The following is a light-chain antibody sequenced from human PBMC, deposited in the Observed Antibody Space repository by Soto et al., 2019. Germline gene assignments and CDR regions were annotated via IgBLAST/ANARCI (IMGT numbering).Light chain of an antibody. J-gene: IGKJ2*01. CDR2: GVS. CDR3: QQYDRSPFT. Sequence: EIVLTQSPGTLSLSPGERATLSCRASQSLRNRYLAWYRQRPGQAPRLLIYGVSARATGIPDRFSGSGSGTDFTLAINRLEPEDFAVYYCQQYDRSPFTFGQGSKLEIK. V-gene: IGKV3-20*01. CDR1: QSLRNRY.